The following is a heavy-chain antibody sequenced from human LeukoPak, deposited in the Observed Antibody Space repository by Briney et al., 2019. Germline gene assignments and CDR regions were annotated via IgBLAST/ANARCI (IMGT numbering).Heavy chain of an antibody. D-gene: IGHD5-18*01. CDR3: ARGYSYGYFDY. V-gene: IGHV3-53*01. J-gene: IGHJ4*02. CDR1: GFTFSGYA. CDR2: IYTVGNT. Sequence: GGSLRLSCAASGFTFSGYAMSWVRQAPGRGLEWVSVIYTVGNTYYAESVKGRFTISRDNSKNTLYLQMNSLRAEDTAVYYCARGYSYGYFDYWGQGTLVTVSS.